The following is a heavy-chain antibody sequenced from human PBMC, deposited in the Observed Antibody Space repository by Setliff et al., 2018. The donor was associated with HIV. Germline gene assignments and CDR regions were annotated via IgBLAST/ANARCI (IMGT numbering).Heavy chain of an antibody. D-gene: IGHD6-19*01. V-gene: IGHV4-59*08. CDR2: IFYSGST. CDR3: ARHHPSVAVAGPFDR. Sequence: TLSLTCTVSGGSLSRNFWSWIRQTPGKGLEWIGYIFYSGSTNYNPSLKSRVTISVDTSNNQFSLKLTSVTAADTAVYYCARHHPSVAVAGPFDRWGQGALVTVSS. CDR1: GGSLSRNF. J-gene: IGHJ4*02.